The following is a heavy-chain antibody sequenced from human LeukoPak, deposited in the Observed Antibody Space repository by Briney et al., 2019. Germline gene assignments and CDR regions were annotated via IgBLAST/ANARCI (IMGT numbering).Heavy chain of an antibody. J-gene: IGHJ6*02. D-gene: IGHD2-15*01. V-gene: IGHV5-51*01. CDR3: ARLGGGSCYSRQSCYYYYYGMDV. CDR1: EYTFTNYW. CDR2: IYPGDSDT. Sequence: GESLKISCEGSEYTFTNYWIAWVRQTPGEGLEYMGIIYPGDSDTRYSPSFQGQVTISADKSISTAYLQWSSLKASDTAMYYCARLGGGSCYSRQSCYYYYYGMDVWGQGTTVTVSS.